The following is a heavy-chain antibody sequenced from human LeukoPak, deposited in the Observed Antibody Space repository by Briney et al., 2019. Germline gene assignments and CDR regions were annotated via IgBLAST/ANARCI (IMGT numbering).Heavy chain of an antibody. V-gene: IGHV4-39*01. CDR1: GGSISSTSCY. CDR3: ASSPLRYLHPRPLGVY. J-gene: IGHJ4*02. CDR2: IYYSGST. D-gene: IGHD3-9*01. Sequence: SETLSLTCTVSGGSISSTSCYWGWIRQPPGKGLEWIGSIYYSGSTYYNPSLKRRVTISVDTSTNQFSLKLSSVTAADTAVYYCASSPLRYLHPRPLGVYWGQGTLVTVSS.